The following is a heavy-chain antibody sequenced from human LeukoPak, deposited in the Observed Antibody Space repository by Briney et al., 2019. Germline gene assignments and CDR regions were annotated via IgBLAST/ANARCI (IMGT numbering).Heavy chain of an antibody. J-gene: IGHJ6*02. CDR3: ARGYYYDSSGYGMDV. Sequence: SGTLSLTCAVSGGSISSSNWWSWVRQPPGKGLEWIGEIYHSGSTNYNPSLKSRVTISVDKPKNQFSLKLSSVTAADTAVYYCARGYYYDSSGYGMDVWGQGTTVTVSS. D-gene: IGHD3-22*01. V-gene: IGHV4-4*02. CDR2: IYHSGST. CDR1: GGSISSSNW.